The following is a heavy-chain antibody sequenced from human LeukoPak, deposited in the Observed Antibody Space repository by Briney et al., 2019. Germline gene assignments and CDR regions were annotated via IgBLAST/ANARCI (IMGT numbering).Heavy chain of an antibody. CDR1: GYTFTGYY. Sequence: ASVKVSCKASGYTFTGYYMHWVRQAPGQGLEWMGWINPNSGGTNYAQKFQGRVTMTRDTPISTAYMELSRLRSDDTAVYYCARDFDYYDSSGRDYWGQGTLVTVSS. CDR3: ARDFDYYDSSGRDY. CDR2: INPNSGGT. V-gene: IGHV1-2*02. J-gene: IGHJ4*02. D-gene: IGHD3-22*01.